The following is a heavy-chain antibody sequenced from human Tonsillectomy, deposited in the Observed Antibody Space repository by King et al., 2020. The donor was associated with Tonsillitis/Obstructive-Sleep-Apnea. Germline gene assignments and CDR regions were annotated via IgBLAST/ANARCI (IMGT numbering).Heavy chain of an antibody. CDR3: AHTWEYCSSTNCYTDYGVDV. J-gene: IGHJ6*02. D-gene: IGHD2-2*02. CDR2: IYWDDDK. CDR1: GFSLSTSGVG. Sequence: ITLKESGPTLVKPTQTLTLTCTFSGFSLSTSGVGVGWIRQPPGKALEWLALIYWDDDKRYSPSLKSRLTITKDTSKNQVVLTMTNMDPVDTATYYCAHTWEYCSSTNCYTDYGVDVWGQGTTVTVSS. V-gene: IGHV2-5*02.